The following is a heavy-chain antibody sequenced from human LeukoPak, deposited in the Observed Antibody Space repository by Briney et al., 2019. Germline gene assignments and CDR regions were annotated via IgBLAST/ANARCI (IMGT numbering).Heavy chain of an antibody. V-gene: IGHV4-34*09. J-gene: IGHJ3*02. CDR1: GGSFSGYY. Sequence: SETLSLTCAVYGGSFSGYYWSWIRQPPGKGLDWIGYIYYSGSTYYNPSLKSRVTISVDTSKNQFSLKLNSVTAADTAVYYCARLYDSFRAFDIWGQGTIITVSS. D-gene: IGHD2-8*01. CDR2: IYYSGST. CDR3: ARLYDSFRAFDI.